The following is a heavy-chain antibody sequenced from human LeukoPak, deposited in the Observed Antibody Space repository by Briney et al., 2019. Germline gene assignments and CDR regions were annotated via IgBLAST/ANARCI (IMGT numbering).Heavy chain of an antibody. D-gene: IGHD2-2*01. CDR3: ARGRRYCSSTSCYGGNNWFDP. V-gene: IGHV1-8*01. J-gene: IGHJ5*02. CDR1: GYTFTSYD. CDR2: MSPNSGNT. Sequence: ASVKVSCKASGYTFTSYDINWVRQATGQGLEWMGWMSPNSGNTGYAQKFQGRVTMTRNTSISTAYMELSSLRSEDTAVYYCARGRRYCSSTSCYGGNNWFDPWGQGTLVTVSS.